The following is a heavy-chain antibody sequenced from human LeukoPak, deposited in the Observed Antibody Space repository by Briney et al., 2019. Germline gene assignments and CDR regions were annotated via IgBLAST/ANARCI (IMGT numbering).Heavy chain of an antibody. CDR1: GGSITGYS. CDR3: VRGPYGSSISNWFDP. J-gene: IGHJ5*02. CDR2: IYYNGDT. Sequence: PSEALSLTCSVSGGSITGYSWSWIRQTPGKGLEWIGYIYYNGDTHYNPSLNSRLSMSVDTPNKQFSLNLRSVTAADTAVYYCVRGPYGSSISNWFDPWGQGLLVTVSS. V-gene: IGHV4-59*01. D-gene: IGHD3-10*01.